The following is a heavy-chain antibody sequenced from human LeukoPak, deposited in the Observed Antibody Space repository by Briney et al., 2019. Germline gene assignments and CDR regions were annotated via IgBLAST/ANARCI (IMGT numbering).Heavy chain of an antibody. J-gene: IGHJ5*02. CDR2: IYYSGST. Sequence: SETLSLTCTVSGGSISSYYWSWIRQPPGKGLEWIGYIYYSGSTNYNPSLKSRVTISVDTSKNQFSLKLSSVTAADTAVYYCASSGFGELFDWFDPWGQGTLVTVSS. CDR3: ASSGFGELFDWFDP. CDR1: GGSISSYY. D-gene: IGHD3-10*01. V-gene: IGHV4-59*08.